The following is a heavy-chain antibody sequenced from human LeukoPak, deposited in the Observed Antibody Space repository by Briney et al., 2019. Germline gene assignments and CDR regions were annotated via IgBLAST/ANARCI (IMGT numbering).Heavy chain of an antibody. Sequence: SETLSLTCALYDGSFRGFSWSWIRQPPGKGLEWIGEINHSGSTNYTPSLKSRVTISVDTSKNQFSLKLTSVTAADTAVYYCARGGWFGGLNRVDAFDIWGQGTVVTVSS. CDR3: ARGGWFGGLNRVDAFDI. V-gene: IGHV4-34*01. D-gene: IGHD3-10*01. J-gene: IGHJ3*02. CDR2: INHSGST. CDR1: DGSFRGFS.